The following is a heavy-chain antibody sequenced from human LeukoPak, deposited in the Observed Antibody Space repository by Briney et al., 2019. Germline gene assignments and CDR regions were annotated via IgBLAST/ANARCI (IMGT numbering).Heavy chain of an antibody. J-gene: IGHJ6*03. CDR1: GFTFSSYA. V-gene: IGHV3-23*01. Sequence: GGSLRLSCAASGFTFSSYAMSWVRQAPGKGLEWVSAISGSGGSTYYADSVKGRFTISRDNAKNSLYLQMNSLRAEDTAVYYCWANYYDSSGYYKYYYYYYMDVWGKGTTVTVSS. CDR2: ISGSGGST. CDR3: WANYYDSSGYYKYYYYYYMDV. D-gene: IGHD3-22*01.